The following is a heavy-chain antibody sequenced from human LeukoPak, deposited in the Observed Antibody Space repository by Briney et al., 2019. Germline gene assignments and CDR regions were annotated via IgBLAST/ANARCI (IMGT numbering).Heavy chain of an antibody. CDR3: ARNNGMDV. V-gene: IGHV3-7*03. CDR1: GFALSSHW. CDR2: VNRDGSET. J-gene: IGHJ6*02. Sequence: GGSLRLSCAASGFALSSHWMTWVRQVPGRGPEWVANVNRDGSETYYLDSVKGRFTISKDNAKNSLYLQMNSLRAEDTALYHCARNNGMDVWGQGTTITVSS.